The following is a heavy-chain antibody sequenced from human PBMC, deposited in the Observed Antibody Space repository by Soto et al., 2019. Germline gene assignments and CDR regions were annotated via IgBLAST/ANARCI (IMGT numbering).Heavy chain of an antibody. CDR3: ARGGDYYYGMDV. Sequence: QVQLVESGGGVVQPGRSLRLSCAASGFTFSSYGMHWVRQAPGKGLEWVAGIWYDGSIKYYADSVKDRFTISRDNSKNTLYLQMNSLRAEDTAVYYCARGGDYYYGMDVWGQGTTVTVSS. CDR2: IWYDGSIK. J-gene: IGHJ6*01. CDR1: GFTFSSYG. V-gene: IGHV3-33*01.